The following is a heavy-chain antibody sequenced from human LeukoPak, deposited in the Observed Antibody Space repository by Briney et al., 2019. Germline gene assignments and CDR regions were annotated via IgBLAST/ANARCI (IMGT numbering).Heavy chain of an antibody. CDR2: INPNNGGT. D-gene: IGHD5-24*01. CDR3: ARDMTIEMATKSGHLVDY. Sequence: GASVKVSCKASGYTFTDYYMHWVRQAPGQGLEWMGWINPNNGGTNYAQKFQGRVTMTRDTSISTAYMELSRLRSDDTAVYYCARDMTIEMATKSGHLVDYWGQGTLVTVSS. V-gene: IGHV1-2*02. J-gene: IGHJ4*02. CDR1: GYTFTDYY.